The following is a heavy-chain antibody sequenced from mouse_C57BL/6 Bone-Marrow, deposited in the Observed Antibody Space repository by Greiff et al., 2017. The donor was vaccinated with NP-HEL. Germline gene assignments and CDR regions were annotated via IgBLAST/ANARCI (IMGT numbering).Heavy chain of an antibody. D-gene: IGHD1-1*01. Sequence: QVQLQQPGAELVKPGASVKMSCKASGYTFTSYWITWVKQRPGQGLEWIGDIYPGSGSTNYNEKFKSKATLTVDTSSSTAYMQRSSLTSEDSAVYYCAGIYYYGSSYLYWYFDVWGTGTTVTVSS. CDR2: IYPGSGST. CDR3: AGIYYYGSSYLYWYFDV. J-gene: IGHJ1*03. CDR1: GYTFTSYW. V-gene: IGHV1-55*01.